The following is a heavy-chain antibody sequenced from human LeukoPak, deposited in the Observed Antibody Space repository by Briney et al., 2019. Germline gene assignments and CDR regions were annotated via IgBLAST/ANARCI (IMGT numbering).Heavy chain of an antibody. CDR1: GDSISSYY. D-gene: IGHD5-24*01. CDR3: ARVVGDGYSEY. V-gene: IGHV4-59*01. CDR2: IYYSGGT. J-gene: IGHJ4*02. Sequence: SETLSLTCTVSGDSISSYYWSWIRQPPGKGLEWIGYIYYSGGTNYNPSLKSRVIISIDTSKNQFSLKLTSVTAADTAVYYCARVVGDGYSEYWGQGTLVTVSS.